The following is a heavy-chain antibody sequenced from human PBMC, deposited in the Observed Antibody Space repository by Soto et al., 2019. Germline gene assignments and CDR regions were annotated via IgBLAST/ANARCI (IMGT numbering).Heavy chain of an antibody. V-gene: IGHV3-23*01. J-gene: IGHJ6*03. Sequence: GGSLRLSCAASGFTFSSYAMSWVRQAPGKGLEWVSAIRGSGGSTYYADSVKGRFTISRDNSKNTLYLQMNSLRAEDTAVYYCAKDHEDYYYYYMDVWGKGTTVTVSS. CDR2: IRGSGGST. CDR3: AKDHEDYYYYYMDV. CDR1: GFTFSSYA.